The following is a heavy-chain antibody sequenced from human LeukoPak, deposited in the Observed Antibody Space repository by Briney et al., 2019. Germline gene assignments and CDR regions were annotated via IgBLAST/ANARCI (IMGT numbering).Heavy chain of an antibody. CDR1: GFTFSSYE. V-gene: IGHV3-48*03. J-gene: IGHJ4*02. Sequence: GGSLRLSCAASGFTFSSYEMNWVRQAPGKGLEWVSYISSSGSTIYYADSVKGRFTISRDNSKNTLYLQMNSLRAEDTAVYYCAKDSSFVYYYDSSGYYFDYWGQGTLVTVSS. D-gene: IGHD3-22*01. CDR3: AKDSSFVYYYDSSGYYFDY. CDR2: ISSSGSTI.